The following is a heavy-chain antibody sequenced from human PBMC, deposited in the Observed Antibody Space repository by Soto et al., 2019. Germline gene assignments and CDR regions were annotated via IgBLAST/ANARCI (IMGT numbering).Heavy chain of an antibody. Sequence: GASVKVSCKASGYTFTSYYMHWVRQAPGQGLEWMGSINASGGNPKYSQKFQGRVTINRDTSANTAYMELSSLRSEDTAVYYCARDPPGGYYDFWSGYYTPLYYMDVWGKGTTVTVSS. CDR2: INASGGNP. CDR3: ARDPPGGYYDFWSGYYTPLYYMDV. D-gene: IGHD3-3*01. V-gene: IGHV1-3*01. CDR1: GYTFTSYY. J-gene: IGHJ6*03.